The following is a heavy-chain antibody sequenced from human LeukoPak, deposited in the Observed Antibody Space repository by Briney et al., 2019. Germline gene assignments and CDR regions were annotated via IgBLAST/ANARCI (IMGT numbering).Heavy chain of an antibody. CDR1: GASIGGAY. CDR3: ARARGVAMAGPPDY. CDR2: LSYSGTT. J-gene: IGHJ4*02. V-gene: IGHV4-59*01. Sequence: SETLSLTCTVSGASIGGAYWSWIRQTPGKGLELIGYLSYSGTTKYNPSLKSRGSISVDTSKNQFSLNLSSVIAADTAVYYCARARGVAMAGPPDYWGQGTLVPVSS. D-gene: IGHD6-19*01.